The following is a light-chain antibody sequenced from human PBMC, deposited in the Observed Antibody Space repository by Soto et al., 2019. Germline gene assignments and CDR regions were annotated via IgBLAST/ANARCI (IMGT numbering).Light chain of an antibody. CDR1: QSVSSSY. CDR2: GAS. CDR3: QQYGSSLFT. J-gene: IGKJ4*01. V-gene: IGKV3-20*01. Sequence: IVLTQSPGTLSLSPGEGATLSCRSSQSVSSSYLAWYQQKPGQAPRLXIYGASSRATGIPDRFSGSGSGTDFTLTISRLEPEDFAVYYCQQYGSSLFTFGGGTKVDI.